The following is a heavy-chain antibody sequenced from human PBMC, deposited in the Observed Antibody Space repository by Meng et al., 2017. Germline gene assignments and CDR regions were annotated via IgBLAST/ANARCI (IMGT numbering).Heavy chain of an antibody. CDR2: INHNGST. Sequence: ESLKISCAVYGGSFSGYYWSWIRQPPGKGLEWIGEINHNGSTNYNPSLKSRVTISVDASKNQFSLKLSSVTAADTAVYYCARAGRRALRYFDYWGQGTLVTVSS. J-gene: IGHJ4*02. CDR3: ARAGRRALRYFDY. V-gene: IGHV4-34*01. CDR1: GGSFSGYY.